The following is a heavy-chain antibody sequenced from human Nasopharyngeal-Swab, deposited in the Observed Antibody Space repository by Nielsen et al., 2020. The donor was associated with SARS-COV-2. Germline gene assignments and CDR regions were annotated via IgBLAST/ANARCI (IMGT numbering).Heavy chain of an antibody. J-gene: IGHJ6*02. V-gene: IGHV4-34*01. CDR2: INHSGST. Sequence: WVRQAPGKGLEWIGEINHSGSTNYNPSLKSRVTISVDTSKNQFSLKLSSVTAADTAVYYCARGGYSGYHYYYYGMDVWGQGTTVTVSS. CDR3: ARGGYSGYHYYYYGMDV. D-gene: IGHD5-12*01.